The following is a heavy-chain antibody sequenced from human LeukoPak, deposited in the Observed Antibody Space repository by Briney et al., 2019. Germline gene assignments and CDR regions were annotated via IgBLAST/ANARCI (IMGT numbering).Heavy chain of an antibody. CDR3: ARQTGSGLYILP. J-gene: IGHJ4*02. V-gene: IGHV4-39*01. CDR2: IYYSGNT. D-gene: IGHD3/OR15-3a*01. CDR1: GVSISSSNSY. Sequence: SETLSLTCTVSGVSISSSNSYWGWIRQPPGKGLEWIGSIYYSGNTYYNASLKSQVSISIDTSKNQYSLRLTSVTAADTAVYYCARQTGSGLYILPGGQGTLVTVSS.